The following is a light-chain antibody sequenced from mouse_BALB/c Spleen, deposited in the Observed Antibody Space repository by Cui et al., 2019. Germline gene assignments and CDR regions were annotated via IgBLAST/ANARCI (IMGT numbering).Light chain of an antibody. V-gene: IGKV10-94*01. CDR3: QQGKSYPWS. CDR1: QNINVL. CDR2: KAS. J-gene: IGKJ1*01. Sequence: DIQLNQSTSSLSASLGATITIICHASQNINVLLSWYQQKPGNIPKLLIYKASNLHTGVPSRFSGSGSGTGFTLTISSLQPEDIATYYCQQGKSYPWSFGGGTKLEIK.